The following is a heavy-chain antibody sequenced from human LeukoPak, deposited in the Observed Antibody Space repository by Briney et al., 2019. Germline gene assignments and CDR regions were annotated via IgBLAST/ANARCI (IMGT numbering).Heavy chain of an antibody. V-gene: IGHV1-24*01. CDR1: GYTLTELS. CDR2: FDPEDGET. J-gene: IGHJ3*02. CDR3: ATYYDSSGYYAFDI. Sequence: ASVKVSCKVSGYTLTELSMHWVRQAPGKGLEWMGGFDPEDGETIYAQKFQGRVTMTEDTSTDTAYMELSSLRSEDTAVYCCATYYDSSGYYAFDIWGQGTMVTVSS. D-gene: IGHD3-22*01.